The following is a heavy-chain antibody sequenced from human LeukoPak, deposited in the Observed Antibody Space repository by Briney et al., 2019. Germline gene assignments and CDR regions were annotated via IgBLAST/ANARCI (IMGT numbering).Heavy chain of an antibody. CDR3: AELGITMIGGV. J-gene: IGHJ6*04. Sequence: GGSLRLSCAASGFTFSSYSMNWVRQAPGKGLEWVSSISSSSNYTYYADSVKGRFTISRDNAKNSLYLQMNSLRAEDTAVYYCAELGITMIGGVWGKGTTVTISS. CDR2: ISSSSNYT. D-gene: IGHD3-10*02. CDR1: GFTFSSYS. V-gene: IGHV3-21*01.